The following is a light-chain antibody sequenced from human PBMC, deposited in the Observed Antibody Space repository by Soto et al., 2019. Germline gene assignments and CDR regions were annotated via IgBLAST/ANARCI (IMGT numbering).Light chain of an antibody. CDR1: QSISSW. CDR2: DAS. J-gene: IGKJ4*01. Sequence: DIQMTQSPSTLSASVGDRVTITCRASQSISSWLAWYQQKPGKAPKLLIYDASSLESGVPSRFSGSGSGTEFTLTISLLQPDDFATYYCHQYNSYQLTFGGGTKVEIK. V-gene: IGKV1-5*01. CDR3: HQYNSYQLT.